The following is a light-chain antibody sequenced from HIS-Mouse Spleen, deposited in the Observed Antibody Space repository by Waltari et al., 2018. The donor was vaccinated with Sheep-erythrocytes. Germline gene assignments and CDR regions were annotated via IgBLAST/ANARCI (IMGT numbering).Light chain of an antibody. Sequence: SYVLTQPPSVSVAPGQTARITCGGNNIGSKSVHWYQQKPGQAPVLVVYDDSDRPSGIPERCAGANAGNTATLTISRVEAGDEAGYYCQVWDSSSDHVVFGGGTKLTVL. J-gene: IGLJ2*01. CDR3: QVWDSSSDHVV. V-gene: IGLV3-21*02. CDR2: DDS. CDR1: NIGSKS.